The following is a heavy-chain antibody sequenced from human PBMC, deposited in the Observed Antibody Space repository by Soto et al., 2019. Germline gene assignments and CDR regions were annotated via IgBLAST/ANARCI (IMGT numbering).Heavy chain of an antibody. J-gene: IGHJ3*02. D-gene: IGHD3-16*01. Sequence: GSLRLPWAASGFTFRSYAMHWVRQAPGKGPEWVAVISYDGSNKYYADSVKGRFTISRDNSKNTLYLQMNSLRAEDTAVYYCARASAGGILDAFDIWGQGTMVTVSS. CDR3: ARASAGGILDAFDI. CDR2: ISYDGSNK. V-gene: IGHV3-30*04. CDR1: GFTFRSYA.